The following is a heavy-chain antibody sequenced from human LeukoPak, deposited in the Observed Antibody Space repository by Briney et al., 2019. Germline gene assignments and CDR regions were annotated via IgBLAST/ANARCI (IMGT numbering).Heavy chain of an antibody. CDR3: AREGSSWYVPLDY. CDR1: GFTFSSYA. CDR2: ISGSGGST. Sequence: GGSLRLSCAASGFTFSSYAMSWVRQAPGKGLEWVSAISGSGGSTYYADSVKGRFTISRDNAKNTLYLQMNSLRAEDTAVYYCAREGSSWYVPLDYWGQGTLVTVSS. V-gene: IGHV3-23*01. J-gene: IGHJ4*02. D-gene: IGHD6-13*01.